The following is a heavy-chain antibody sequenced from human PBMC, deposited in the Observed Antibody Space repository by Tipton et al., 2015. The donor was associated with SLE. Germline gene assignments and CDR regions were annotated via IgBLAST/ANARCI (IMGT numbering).Heavy chain of an antibody. Sequence: TLSLTCTVSGGSISSSSYYWNWIRQPPGKGLEWIGYIYYNGNANYSPSLKSRVTISVDTSKNQFSLKMTSVTVADTAVYYCASVSSNNYYYYMDVWGKGSTVTVSS. CDR2: IYYNGNA. CDR3: ASVSSNNYYYYMDV. D-gene: IGHD1/OR15-1a*01. V-gene: IGHV4-61*05. CDR1: GGSISSSSYY. J-gene: IGHJ6*03.